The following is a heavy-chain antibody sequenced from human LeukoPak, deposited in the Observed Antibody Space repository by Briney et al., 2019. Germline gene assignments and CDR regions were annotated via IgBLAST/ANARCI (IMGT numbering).Heavy chain of an antibody. J-gene: IGHJ6*02. CDR1: GGSISSGDFY. CDR2: IYHSGIT. V-gene: IGHV4-30-4*01. D-gene: IGHD4-11*01. Sequence: SETLSLTCTVSGGSISSGDFYWSWIRQPPEKGLEYIGYIYHSGITFYNPSLRSRVTVSIDTSKNQFSLKLSSVTAADTTVYYCARDRSTVDYYGLDVWGQGTTVIVSS. CDR3: ARDRSTVDYYGLDV.